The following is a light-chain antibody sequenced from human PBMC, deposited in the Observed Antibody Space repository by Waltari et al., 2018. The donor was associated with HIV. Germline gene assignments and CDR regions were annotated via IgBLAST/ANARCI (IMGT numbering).Light chain of an antibody. CDR2: DNI. Sequence: QSVVTQPPSVSAASGQKVTISCPGGSSNIGHNHVSWSPHLPGTAPKHLIYDNIKLPSRIPDRLTDAKSGTSATRGVTGIQAGDEADYCCGAWDSSLTAGVVGGGTKLTVL. CDR1: SSNIGHNH. J-gene: IGLJ2*01. V-gene: IGLV1-51*01. CDR3: GAWDSSLTAGV.